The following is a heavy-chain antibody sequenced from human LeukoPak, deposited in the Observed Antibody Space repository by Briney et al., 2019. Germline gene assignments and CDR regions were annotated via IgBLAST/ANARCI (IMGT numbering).Heavy chain of an antibody. Sequence: ASVKVSCKASGYTFTGYYMHWVRQAPGQGLEWMGRSNPNSGGSNYAQKFQGRVTMTRGTSISTAYMELSRLTSDDTAVYYCARQEDGFDYWGHGTLVTVSS. CDR3: ARQEDGFDY. CDR1: GYTFTGYY. V-gene: IGHV1-2*06. CDR2: SNPNSGGS. J-gene: IGHJ4*01.